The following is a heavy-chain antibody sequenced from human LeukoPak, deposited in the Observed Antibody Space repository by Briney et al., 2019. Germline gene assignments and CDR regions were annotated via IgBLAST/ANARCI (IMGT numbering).Heavy chain of an antibody. D-gene: IGHD4-23*01. V-gene: IGHV4-39*01. J-gene: IGHJ4*02. CDR2: IFYSGST. Sequence: SEPLPLPCCVLGGPIRRSISYGGGIRHPPGKGREGFGSIFYSGSTYYTPSLKSRVTISVDTSKNDFSLNLRPVTSPDPAVFYCASLVRHFGYGGDQFDYWGQGTLVTVSS. CDR3: ASLVRHFGYGGDQFDY. CDR1: GGPIRRSISY.